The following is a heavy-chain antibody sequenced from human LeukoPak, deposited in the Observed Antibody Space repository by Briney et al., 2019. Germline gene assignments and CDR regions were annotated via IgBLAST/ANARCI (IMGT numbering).Heavy chain of an antibody. CDR2: ISGSGGST. J-gene: IGHJ4*02. Sequence: GGSLRLSCAASGFTFSSYSMNWVRQAPGKGLEWVSAISGSGGSTYYADSVKGRFTISRDNSKNTLYLQMNSLRAEDTAVYYCANPPNPPFFERXSYLEFGYWGQGTLVTVS. D-gene: IGHD1-26*01. CDR3: ANPPNPPFFERXSYLEFGY. CDR1: GFTFSSYS. V-gene: IGHV3-23*01.